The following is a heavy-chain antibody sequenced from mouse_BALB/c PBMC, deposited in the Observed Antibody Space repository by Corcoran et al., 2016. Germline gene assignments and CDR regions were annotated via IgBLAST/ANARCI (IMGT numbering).Heavy chain of an antibody. CDR1: GYTFTSYV. CDR3: ARSYYGSSYWYFDV. J-gene: IGHJ1*01. D-gene: IGHD1-1*01. V-gene: IGHV1S136*01. Sequence: EVQLQQSGPELVKPGASVKMSCKASGYTFTSYVMHWVKQKPGQGLEWIGYINPHNDGTKYNEKFKGKATLTSDKSSSTAYMELSSLTSEDSVVYYCARSYYGSSYWYFDVWGAGTTVTVSS. CDR2: INPHNDGT.